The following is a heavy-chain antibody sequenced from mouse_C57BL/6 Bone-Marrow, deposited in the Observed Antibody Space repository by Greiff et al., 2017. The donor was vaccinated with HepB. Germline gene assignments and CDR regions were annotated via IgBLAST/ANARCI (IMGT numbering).Heavy chain of an antibody. V-gene: IGHV1-82*01. D-gene: IGHD2-4*01. J-gene: IGHJ3*01. CDR2: IYPGDGDT. CDR1: GYAFSSSW. CDR3: ARPYDYVFAY. Sequence: VQLQQSGPELVKPGASVKISCKASGYAFSSSWMNWVKQRPGKGLEWIGRIYPGDGDTNYNGKFKGKATLTADKSSSTAYMQLSSLTSEDSAVYFCARPYDYVFAYWGQGTLVTVSA.